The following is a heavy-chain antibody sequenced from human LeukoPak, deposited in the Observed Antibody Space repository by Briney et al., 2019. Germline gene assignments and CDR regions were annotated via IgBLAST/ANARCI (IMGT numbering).Heavy chain of an antibody. V-gene: IGHV1-18*01. D-gene: IGHD3-9*01. J-gene: IGHJ4*02. CDR3: ARDSGRLVPAHGQHHY. CDR1: GYTFTIYG. CDR2: ISACNGNT. Sequence: GASVRVSFAASGYTFTIYGISWGRQAPGQGGGRVGWISACNGNTNYAQKLHRRLPMTTDTSTSPAYMELTSLRSDDTAVYYCARDSGRLVPAHGQHHYWGQGTLLTVSS.